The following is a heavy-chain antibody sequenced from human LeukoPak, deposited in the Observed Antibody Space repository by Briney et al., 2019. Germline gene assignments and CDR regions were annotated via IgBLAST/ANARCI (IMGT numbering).Heavy chain of an antibody. CDR2: ISGNGGST. D-gene: IGHD3-9*01. V-gene: IGHV3-23*01. CDR1: GFTFRTYA. Sequence: PGGPLRLSCAASGFTFRTYAMSWVRQAPGKGLEWVSTISGNGGSTYYADSVRGRFTISRDNSKNTLYLQMNSLRAEDTAVFYCARDPGYAIYYFDYWGQGTLVTVSS. J-gene: IGHJ4*02. CDR3: ARDPGYAIYYFDY.